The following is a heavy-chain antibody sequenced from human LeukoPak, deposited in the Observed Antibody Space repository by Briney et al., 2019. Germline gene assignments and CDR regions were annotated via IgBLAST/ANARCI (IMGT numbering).Heavy chain of an antibody. CDR2: IYYSGST. V-gene: IGHV4-59*08. D-gene: IGHD1-26*01. CDR3: ARHDRGSYYWPFDY. J-gene: IGHJ4*02. CDR1: GGSISSYY. Sequence: PSETLSLTCTVSGGSISSYYWSWIRQPPGKGLEWIGYIYYSGSTNYNPSLKSRVTISVDTSKNQFSLKLSSVTAADTAVYFCARHDRGSYYWPFDYWGQGTLVTVSS.